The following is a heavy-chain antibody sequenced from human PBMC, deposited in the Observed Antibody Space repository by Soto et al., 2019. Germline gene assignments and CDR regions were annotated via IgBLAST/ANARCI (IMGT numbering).Heavy chain of an antibody. J-gene: IGHJ4*02. CDR2: ISGSGGST. CDR1: GFTFSSYA. D-gene: IGHD3-10*01. Sequence: VQLLESGGGLVQPGGSLRLSCAASGFTFSSYAMSWVRQAPGKGLEWVSAISGSGGSTYYADSVKGRFTISRDNSKNTLYLQMNSLRAEDTAVYYCAKDQLGGFGELLPLGYWGQGTLVTVSS. CDR3: AKDQLGGFGELLPLGY. V-gene: IGHV3-23*01.